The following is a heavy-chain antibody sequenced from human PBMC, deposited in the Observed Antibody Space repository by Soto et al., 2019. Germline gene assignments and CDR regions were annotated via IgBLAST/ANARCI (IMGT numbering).Heavy chain of an antibody. CDR3: ARRYYYSSGYHYFDY. J-gene: IGHJ4*02. Sequence: PGESLKISCKGSGYSFTTYWIAWVRQMPGKGLEWMGIIYPGDSDTRYSPSFQGQVTMSADKSISTAYLQWSSLKASDTAMYYCARRYYYSSGYHYFDYWGQGTLVTVSS. CDR2: IYPGDSDT. D-gene: IGHD3-22*01. CDR1: GYSFTTYW. V-gene: IGHV5-51*03.